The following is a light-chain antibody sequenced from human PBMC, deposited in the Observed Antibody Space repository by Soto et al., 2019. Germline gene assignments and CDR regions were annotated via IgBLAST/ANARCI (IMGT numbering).Light chain of an antibody. Sequence: DIQMTQSPSSLSASVGDRVTITCQASQDISNYLNWYQQKPGKAPKLLIYDASNLETGVPSRFSGSGSGTDFTFTISSPQPEDIATYYCQQYDNLRRTFGQGTKLEIK. J-gene: IGKJ2*01. CDR1: QDISNY. CDR3: QQYDNLRRT. V-gene: IGKV1-33*01. CDR2: DAS.